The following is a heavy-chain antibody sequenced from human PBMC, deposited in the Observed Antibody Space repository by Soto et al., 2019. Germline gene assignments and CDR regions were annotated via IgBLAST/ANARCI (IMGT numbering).Heavy chain of an antibody. CDR3: ARGGRNAVADFDY. D-gene: IGHD6-19*01. CDR1: GFTFSSYG. V-gene: IGHV3-33*01. Sequence: QVQLVESGGGVVQPGRSLRLSCAASGFTFSSYGMHWVRQAPGKGLEWVAVIWYDGSNKYYADSVKGRFTISRDNSKNTLYLQMNSLRAEDTAVYYCARGGRNAVADFDYWGQGTLVTVSS. CDR2: IWYDGSNK. J-gene: IGHJ4*02.